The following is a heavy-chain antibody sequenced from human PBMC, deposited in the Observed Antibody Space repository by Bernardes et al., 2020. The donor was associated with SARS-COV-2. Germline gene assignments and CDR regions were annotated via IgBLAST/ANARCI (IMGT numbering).Heavy chain of an antibody. V-gene: IGHV3-23*01. CDR2: IGGDGNT. D-gene: IGHD2-8*02. J-gene: IGHJ4*02. CDR3: AKDVFWWQLDS. Sequence: GGSLRLSCAASGFIFSTNAMSWVRQAPGKGLEWVSGIGGDGNTHYADSVRGRFSISRDNSNNMLFLQMDSLRAEDTAMYYCAKDVFWWQLDSWGQGALVTVSS. CDR1: GFIFSTNA.